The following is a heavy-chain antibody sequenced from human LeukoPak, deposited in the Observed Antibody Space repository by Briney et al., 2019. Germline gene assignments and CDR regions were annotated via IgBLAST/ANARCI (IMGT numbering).Heavy chain of an antibody. CDR3: ARAPYYYGMDV. CDR2: IYYSGST. V-gene: IGHV4-30-4*01. Sequence: SETLSLTCTVSGGSISSGDYYWSWIRQPPGKGLEWIGYIYYSGSTYYNPSLKSRVTISVDTSKNQFSLKLSSVTAADMAVYYCARAPYYYGMDVWGKGTTVTVSS. J-gene: IGHJ6*04. CDR1: GGSISSGDYY.